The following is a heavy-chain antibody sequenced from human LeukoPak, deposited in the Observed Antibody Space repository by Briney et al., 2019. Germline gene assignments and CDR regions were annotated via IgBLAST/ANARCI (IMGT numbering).Heavy chain of an antibody. CDR3: AKDGGEYYDILTGYYPRLYYMDV. CDR2: ISGSGSDGST. CDR1: GFTFSSYG. V-gene: IGHV3-23*01. Sequence: GGSLRPSCAASGFTFSSYGMSWVRQAPGKGLEWVSGISGSGSDGSTYYADSVKGRFTISRDNSKNTLYLQMNSLRAEDTAVYYCAKDGGEYYDILTGYYPRLYYMDVWGKGTTVTISS. J-gene: IGHJ6*03. D-gene: IGHD3-9*01.